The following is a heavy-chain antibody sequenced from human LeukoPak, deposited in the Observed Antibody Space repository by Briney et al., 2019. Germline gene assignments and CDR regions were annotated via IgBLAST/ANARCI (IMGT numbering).Heavy chain of an antibody. J-gene: IGHJ4*02. CDR1: GFTFSSYA. D-gene: IGHD3-22*01. CDR2: ISGSGGST. Sequence: GGSLRLSCAASGFTFSSYAMSWVRQAPGKGLEWVSAISGSGGSTYYADSVKGRFTISRGNSKNTLYLQMNSLRAEDTAVYCCARVYDSSGYYYGSWDYWGQGTLVTVSS. CDR3: ARVYDSSGYYYGSWDY. V-gene: IGHV3-23*01.